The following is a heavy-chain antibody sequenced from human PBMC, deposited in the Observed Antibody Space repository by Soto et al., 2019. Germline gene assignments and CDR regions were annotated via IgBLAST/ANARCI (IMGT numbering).Heavy chain of an antibody. D-gene: IGHD3-3*01. Sequence: QVQLVQSGAEVKKPGASVKVSCKASGYTFTSYAMHWVRQAPGQRREWMGWINAGNGNTKYSQKFQGRVTITRDTAAITAYMELSSLRSEDTAVYYCAREAFGVVMGYYYYYMDVWGKGTTVTVSS. CDR2: INAGNGNT. CDR1: GYTFTSYA. J-gene: IGHJ6*03. V-gene: IGHV1-3*01. CDR3: AREAFGVVMGYYYYYMDV.